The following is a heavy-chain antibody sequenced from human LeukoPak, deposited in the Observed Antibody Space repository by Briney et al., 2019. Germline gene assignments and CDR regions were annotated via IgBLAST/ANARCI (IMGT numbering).Heavy chain of an antibody. V-gene: IGHV4-59*01. J-gene: IGHJ4*02. Sequence: SETLSLTCTVSGGSISNYYWSWIRQPPGKGLEWIGFIYYSGSTNYNPSLKSRVTISVDTSKNQFSLKLSSVTAADTAVYYCARGGVAAAGTFGYWGQGTLVTVSS. CDR3: ARGGVAAAGTFGY. CDR1: GGSISNYY. D-gene: IGHD6-13*01. CDR2: IYYSGST.